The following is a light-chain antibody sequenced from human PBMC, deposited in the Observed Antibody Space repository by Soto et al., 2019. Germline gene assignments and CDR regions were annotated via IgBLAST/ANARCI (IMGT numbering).Light chain of an antibody. V-gene: IGLV1-40*01. J-gene: IGLJ1*01. CDR2: GNS. CDR3: AAWDDSLSGLYV. CDR1: ISNIGAGYD. Sequence: QSVLTQPPSVSGAPGQRVTISCTGSISNIGAGYDVHWYQQLPGTAPKLLIYGNSNRPSGVPDRFSGSKSGTSASLAITGLQAEDEADYYCAAWDDSLSGLYVFGTGTKLTVL.